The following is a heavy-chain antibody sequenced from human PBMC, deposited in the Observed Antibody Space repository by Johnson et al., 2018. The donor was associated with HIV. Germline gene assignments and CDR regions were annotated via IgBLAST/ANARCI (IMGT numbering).Heavy chain of an antibody. J-gene: IGHJ3*02. CDR2: IKSKGSGGTT. D-gene: IGHD3-10*01. Sequence: VQLVESGGGVVQPGRSLRLSCAASGFTFSSYGMHWVRRAPGKGLEWVGRIKSKGSGGTTDYAAPVRGTFTISRDDSKNTLYLEMNSLRAEDTALYYCAGLAVRGSAGAFDIWGQGTLVTVSS. CDR3: AGLAVRGSAGAFDI. V-gene: IGHV3-15*01. CDR1: GFTFSSYG.